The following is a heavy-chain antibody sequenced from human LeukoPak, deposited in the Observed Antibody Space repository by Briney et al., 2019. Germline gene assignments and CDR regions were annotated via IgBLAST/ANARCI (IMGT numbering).Heavy chain of an antibody. D-gene: IGHD6-6*01. Sequence: ASVEVSCKASGYTFTSYGISWVRQAPGQGLEWMGWISAYNGNTSYAQKLQGRVTMTTDTSTSTAYMELRSLRSDDTAVYYCARDLGAARPNWFDPWGQGTLVTVSS. CDR3: ARDLGAARPNWFDP. J-gene: IGHJ5*02. V-gene: IGHV1-18*01. CDR2: ISAYNGNT. CDR1: GYTFTSYG.